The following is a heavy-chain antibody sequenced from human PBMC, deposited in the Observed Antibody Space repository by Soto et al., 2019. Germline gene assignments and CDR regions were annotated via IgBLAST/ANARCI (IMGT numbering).Heavy chain of an antibody. V-gene: IGHV3-33*01. CDR1: GFAFSSYG. D-gene: IGHD6-13*01. CDR3: AREGIAAAGTFGPYDY. J-gene: IGHJ4*02. CDR2: IWYDGSNK. Sequence: GGSLRLSCAASGFAFSSYGMHWVRQAPGKGLEWVAVIWYDGSNKYYADSVKGRFTISRDNSKNTLYLQMNSLRAEDTAVYYCAREGIAAAGTFGPYDYWGQGTLVTVSS.